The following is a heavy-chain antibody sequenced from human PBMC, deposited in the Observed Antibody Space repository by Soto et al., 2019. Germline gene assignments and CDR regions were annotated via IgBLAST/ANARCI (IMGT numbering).Heavy chain of an antibody. D-gene: IGHD3-3*01. CDR1: GFTFDDYA. V-gene: IGHV3-9*01. J-gene: IGHJ4*02. Sequence: SLRLSCAASGFTFDDYAMHGVRQGPGKGLEWVSGITWSSGSIAYADSVKGRFTISRDNAKNSLYLQMNSLRAEDTALYYCAKSSGYYGGALDYWGQGTLVTVSS. CDR3: AKSSGYYGGALDY. CDR2: ITWSSGSI.